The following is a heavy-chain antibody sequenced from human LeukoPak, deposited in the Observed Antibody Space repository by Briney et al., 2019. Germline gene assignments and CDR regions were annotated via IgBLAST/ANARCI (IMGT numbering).Heavy chain of an antibody. CDR3: ARDSIRGDILTGYYY. CDR2: INPNSGGT. CDR1: GYTFTGYY. V-gene: IGHV1-2*02. D-gene: IGHD3-9*01. J-gene: IGHJ4*02. Sequence: GASVKVSCKASGYTFTGYYMHWVRQAPGQGLEWMGWINPNSGGTNYAQKFQGRVTMTRDTSISTAYMELSRLGSDDTAVYYCARDSIRGDILTGYYYWGQGTLVTVSS.